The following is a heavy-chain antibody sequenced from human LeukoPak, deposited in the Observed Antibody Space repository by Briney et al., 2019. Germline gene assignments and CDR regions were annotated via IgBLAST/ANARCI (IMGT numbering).Heavy chain of an antibody. V-gene: IGHV3-23*01. CDR3: AKDVGKCESLHFFGY. J-gene: IGHJ4*02. D-gene: IGHD1-26*01. CDR2: ISGSGAST. CDR1: GFTLSTNG. Sequence: GGSLRLSCLTSGFTLSTNGMSWVRQAPGKGMEWISGISGSGASTYYADSVKGRFTISRDDSRNTLYLQMNSLRGDDTAVYYCAKDVGKCESLHFFGYWGQGTLVTVSS.